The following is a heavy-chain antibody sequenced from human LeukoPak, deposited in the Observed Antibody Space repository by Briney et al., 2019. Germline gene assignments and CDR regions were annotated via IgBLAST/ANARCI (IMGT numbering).Heavy chain of an antibody. CDR3: AKAVDDYFFDY. CDR1: GFTFNTYA. V-gene: IGHV3-23*01. CDR2: IVGSGSST. Sequence: GGSLRLSCAASGFTFNTYAMSWVRQAPGKGLEWVSGIVGSGSSTYYAESVKGRFTISRDNSKNTLYLQMNSLRAEDTAAYYCAKAVDDYFFDYWGQGTLVTVSS. J-gene: IGHJ4*02. D-gene: IGHD2-21*02.